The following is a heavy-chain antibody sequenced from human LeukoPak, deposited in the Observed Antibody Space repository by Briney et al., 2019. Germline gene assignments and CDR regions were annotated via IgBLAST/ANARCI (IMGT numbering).Heavy chain of an antibody. CDR1: GYFIRSGFY. D-gene: IGHD6-19*01. Sequence: SETLSLTCTVSGYFIRSGFYWGWIRQPPGKGLEWIGSFYHSGSTYYNPSLESRVTISLDTSKNQLSLKLTSVTAADTAVYYCARHQGYSSGWLDPWGQGTLVTVSS. V-gene: IGHV4-38-2*02. J-gene: IGHJ5*02. CDR3: ARHQGYSSGWLDP. CDR2: FYHSGST.